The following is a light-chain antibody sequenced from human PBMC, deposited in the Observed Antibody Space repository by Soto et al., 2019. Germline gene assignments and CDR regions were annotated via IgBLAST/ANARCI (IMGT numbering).Light chain of an antibody. CDR3: SSYTGSNDVV. V-gene: IGLV2-8*01. CDR1: SSAVAGYNY. J-gene: IGLJ2*01. Sequence: QSVLTQPPSASGSPGQSVTISCTGTSSAVAGYNYVSWYQQHPGKAPKLMIYEVNKRPSGVPDRFSGSKSGTTASLTVSGLQAEDEADYYCSSYTGSNDVVFGGGTKVTV. CDR2: EVN.